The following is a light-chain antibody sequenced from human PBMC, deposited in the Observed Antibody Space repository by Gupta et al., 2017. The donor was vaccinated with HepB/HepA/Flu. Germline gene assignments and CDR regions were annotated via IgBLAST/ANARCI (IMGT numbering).Light chain of an antibody. CDR3: MQHLTHWPPCS. V-gene: IGKV2-30*01. CDR2: KIS. J-gene: IGKJ2*04. CDR1: QSLVYNDGNTY. Sequence: DVVMTQSPLSLPVTLGQPASISCRSSQSLVYNDGNTYLNWFKQTPGQSPRRLIYKISNRDSGVTDRFSGRGAGTDFTLKISRGEPDDVGVYFCMQHLTHWPPCSFGQGTKLEIK.